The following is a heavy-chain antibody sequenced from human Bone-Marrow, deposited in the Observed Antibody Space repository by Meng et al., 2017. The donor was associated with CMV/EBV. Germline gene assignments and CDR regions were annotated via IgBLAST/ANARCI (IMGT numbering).Heavy chain of an antibody. CDR1: GFTLSRYW. V-gene: IGHV3-53*01. CDR2: IYSGGST. CDR3: ARENTSHDAFDI. D-gene: IGHD1-26*01. J-gene: IGHJ3*02. Sequence: GGSLRLSCAASGFTLSRYWMHWVRQAQGKGLEWVSVIYSGGSTYYADSVKGRFTISRDNSKDTLYLQMNSLRAEDTAVYYCARENTSHDAFDIWGQGTMVTVSS.